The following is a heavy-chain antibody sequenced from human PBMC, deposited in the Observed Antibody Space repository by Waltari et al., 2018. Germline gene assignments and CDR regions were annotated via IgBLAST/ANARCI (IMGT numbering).Heavy chain of an antibody. J-gene: IGHJ3*02. D-gene: IGHD1-26*01. CDR2: IIPILGIA. V-gene: IGHV1-69*04. Sequence: QVQLVQSGAEVKKPGSSVKVSCKASGGTFSSSAISWVRQAPGQGLEWMGGIIPILGIANYAQKFQGRVTITADESTSTAYMELSSLRSEDTAVYYCAREVGSSADHDAFDIWGQGTMVTVSS. CDR1: GGTFSSSA. CDR3: AREVGSSADHDAFDI.